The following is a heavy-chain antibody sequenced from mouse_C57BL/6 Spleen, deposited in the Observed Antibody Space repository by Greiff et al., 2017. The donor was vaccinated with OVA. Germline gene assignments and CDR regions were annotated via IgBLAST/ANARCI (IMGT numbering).Heavy chain of an antibody. V-gene: IGHV1-69*01. Sequence: QVQLQQPGAELVMPGASVKLSCKASGYTFTSYWMHWVKQRPGQGLEWIGEIDPSDSYTKYNQKFKGKSTLTVDKSSSTAYMQLSSLTSEDSAVYYCARRGAYYSNYLAWFADWGQGTLVTVSA. J-gene: IGHJ3*01. CDR2: IDPSDSYT. D-gene: IGHD2-5*01. CDR1: GYTFTSYW. CDR3: ARRGAYYSNYLAWFAD.